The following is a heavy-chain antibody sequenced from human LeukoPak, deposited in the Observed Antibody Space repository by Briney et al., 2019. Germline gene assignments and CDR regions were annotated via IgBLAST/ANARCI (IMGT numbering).Heavy chain of an antibody. CDR2: ISGRDGST. CDR3: AKAGSIRFDY. D-gene: IGHD1-26*01. Sequence: GGSLRLSCAASGFTFSSYAMSWVRQAPGKGLEWVSGISGRDGSTYHADSMKGRFTISRDNSKNTLYLQMNSLRAEDTAVYYCAKAGSIRFDYWGQGTLVTVSS. V-gene: IGHV3-23*01. CDR1: GFTFSSYA. J-gene: IGHJ4*02.